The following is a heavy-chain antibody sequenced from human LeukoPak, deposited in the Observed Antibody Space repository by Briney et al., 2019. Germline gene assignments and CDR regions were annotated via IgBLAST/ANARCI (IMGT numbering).Heavy chain of an antibody. V-gene: IGHV3-21*01. J-gene: IGHJ4*02. CDR2: ISSSSSNI. CDR3: ARDRGSSWYPD. D-gene: IGHD6-13*01. CDR1: GFSLSSYN. Sequence: GGSLRLSCAASGFSLSSYNMNWVRQAPGKGLEWVSSISSSSSNIYYADSVKGRFTISRDNAKNSLYLQMNSLRAEDTAVYYCARDRGSSWYPDWGQGTLVTVSS.